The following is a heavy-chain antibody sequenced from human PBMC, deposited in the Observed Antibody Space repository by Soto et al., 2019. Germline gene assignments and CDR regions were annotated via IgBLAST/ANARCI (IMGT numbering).Heavy chain of an antibody. CDR1: GFTFSSYS. J-gene: IGHJ4*02. D-gene: IGHD2-2*01. V-gene: IGHV3-48*02. CDR2: ISSSSTTI. Sequence: GGSLRLSCVVTGFTFSSYSMNWVRQAPGKGLEWVSHISSSSTTIYYADSVKGRFTISRDNAKNSLYLQMNSLRDEDTAVYYWVREPETSASCPDYWGQGTLFTVSS. CDR3: VREPETSASCPDY.